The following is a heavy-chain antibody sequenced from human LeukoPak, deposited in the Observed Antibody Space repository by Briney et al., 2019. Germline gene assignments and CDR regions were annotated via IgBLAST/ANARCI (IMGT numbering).Heavy chain of an antibody. CDR1: GFTFSSYG. Sequence: GGSLRLSCAASGFTFSSYGMHWVRQAPGKGLEWVAVIWYDGSNKYYADSVKGRFTISRDNSKNALYLQMNSLRAEDTAVYYCARDVQYSYWVGHAFDIWGQGTMVTVSS. J-gene: IGHJ3*02. D-gene: IGHD5-18*01. CDR3: ARDVQYSYWVGHAFDI. V-gene: IGHV3-33*01. CDR2: IWYDGSNK.